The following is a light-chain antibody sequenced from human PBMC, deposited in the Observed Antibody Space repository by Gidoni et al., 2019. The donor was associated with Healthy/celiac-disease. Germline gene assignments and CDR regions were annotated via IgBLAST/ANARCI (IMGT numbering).Light chain of an antibody. CDR1: QSVSSY. CDR2: DAS. CDR3: QQRSNWLT. V-gene: IGKV3-11*01. Sequence: EIVLTQSPATLSLSPGERATLSCRASQSVSSYLAWYQQKPGQAPRLLIYDASNRATGIPARFSCSGSGTDFTLTISSLEPEDFAVYYCQQRSNWLTFGGGTKLEIK. J-gene: IGKJ4*01.